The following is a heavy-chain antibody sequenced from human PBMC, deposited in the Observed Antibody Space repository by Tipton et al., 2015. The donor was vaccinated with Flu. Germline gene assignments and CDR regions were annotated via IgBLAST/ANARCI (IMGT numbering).Heavy chain of an antibody. CDR2: IYTTGTT. D-gene: IGHD4/OR15-4a*01. V-gene: IGHV4-4*07. Sequence: TLSLTCSVSDGSISGFYWSWIRQPAGKGLEWIGRIYTTGTTKYNPSLKSRVTIAEGTSMNQFSLRLRSVTAADTAVYYCARAVYGAFDAFDIWGRGTMVTVSS. J-gene: IGHJ3*02. CDR3: ARAVYGAFDAFDI. CDR1: DGSISGFY.